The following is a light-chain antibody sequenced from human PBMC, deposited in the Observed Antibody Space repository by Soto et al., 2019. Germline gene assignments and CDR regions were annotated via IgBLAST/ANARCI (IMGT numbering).Light chain of an antibody. Sequence: QSLRTQLSSLCGSPGQSITISCTGTSSDIGAYDYVSWFQQHPGKAPKLMISEVNNRPSGVSNRFSGSKSGNTAYLTISGLQVEDEAEYFCFSFTPTRTHVFGTRTKVT. CDR2: EVN. CDR1: SSDIGAYDY. V-gene: IGLV2-14*01. J-gene: IGLJ1*01. CDR3: FSFTPTRTHV.